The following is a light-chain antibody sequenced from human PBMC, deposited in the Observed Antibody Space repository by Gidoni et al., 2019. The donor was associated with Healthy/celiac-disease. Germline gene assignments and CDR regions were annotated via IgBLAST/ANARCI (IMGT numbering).Light chain of an antibody. CDR2: GKN. Sequence: SSELTQDPAVSVALGQTVRITCHGDSLRSDYASWYQQKPGQAPVLVIYGKNNRPSGIPYRFSGSSSGNTASLTITGAQAEDEADYYCNSRDSSGNHLNWVFGGGTKLTVL. CDR1: SLRSDY. J-gene: IGLJ3*02. V-gene: IGLV3-19*01. CDR3: NSRDSSGNHLNWV.